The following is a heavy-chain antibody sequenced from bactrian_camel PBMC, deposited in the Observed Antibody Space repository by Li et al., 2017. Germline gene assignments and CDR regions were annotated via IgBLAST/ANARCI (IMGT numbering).Heavy chain of an antibody. D-gene: IGHD6*01. CDR2: IGRDGTA. CDR1: GFTYPFSAHY. Sequence: VQLVESGGGSVQAGGSLKLSCVATGFTYPFSAHYLAWFRHAPGREREWLASIGRDGTASYADSVQGRFTISQYNAKNTVYLQMNSLKPEDTAVYYCTADSAPYGGSWWCGRVGYWGQGTQVTVS. V-gene: IGHV3S53*01. CDR3: TADSAPYGGSWWCGRVGY. J-gene: IGHJ6*01.